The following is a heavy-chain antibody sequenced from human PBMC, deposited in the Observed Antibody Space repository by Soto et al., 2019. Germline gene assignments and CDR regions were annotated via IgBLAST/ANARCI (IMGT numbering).Heavy chain of an antibody. Sequence: SETLSLTCTVSGGSISSSSYYWGWIRQPPGKGLEWIGSIYYSGSTYYNPSLKSRVTISVDTSKNQFSLKLSSVTAADTAVYYCARTYYDYIWGIASDDGPPKMDYWGQGTLVTVSS. CDR3: ARTYYDYIWGIASDDGPPKMDY. J-gene: IGHJ4*02. D-gene: IGHD3-16*01. CDR2: IYYSGST. CDR1: GGSISSSSYY. V-gene: IGHV4-39*01.